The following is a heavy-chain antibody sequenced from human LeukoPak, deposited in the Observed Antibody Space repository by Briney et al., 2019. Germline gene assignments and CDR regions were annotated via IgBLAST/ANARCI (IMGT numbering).Heavy chain of an antibody. CDR1: GYTFTSYG. Sequence: ASVKVSCKASGYTFTSYGISWVRQAPGQGLEWMGWVSAYNGNTNYAQKLQGRVTMTTDTSTSTAYMELRSLRSDDTAVYYCARGSPSRYHYDRSGYYGGYFDSWGQGTLVTVSS. CDR3: ARGSPSRYHYDRSGYYGGYFDS. J-gene: IGHJ4*02. D-gene: IGHD3-22*01. V-gene: IGHV1-18*01. CDR2: VSAYNGNT.